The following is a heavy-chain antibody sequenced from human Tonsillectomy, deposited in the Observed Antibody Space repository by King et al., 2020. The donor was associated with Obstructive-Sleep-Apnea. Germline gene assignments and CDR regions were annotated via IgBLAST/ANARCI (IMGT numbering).Heavy chain of an antibody. CDR3: ARNSGYDYYFDY. Sequence: QLVQSGAEVKKPGASVKVSCKASGYTFTGYYMHWVLQAPGQGLEWIGWIKPDTGDTYFAHNFQGRVTMTRHTSNSQAYMELSRLGSDDTAVYYCARNSGYDYYFDYWGQGTLATVSS. J-gene: IGHJ4*02. CDR2: IKPDTGDT. D-gene: IGHD5-12*01. CDR1: GYTFTGYY. V-gene: IGHV1-2*07.